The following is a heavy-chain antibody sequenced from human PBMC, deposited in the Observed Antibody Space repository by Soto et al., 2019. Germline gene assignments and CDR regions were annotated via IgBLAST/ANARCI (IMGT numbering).Heavy chain of an antibody. CDR2: ISYDGSNK. CDR1: GFTFSSYA. CDR3: ARENYDILTGYYMYPPRLVWGMDV. V-gene: IGHV3-30-3*01. D-gene: IGHD3-9*01. J-gene: IGHJ6*02. Sequence: PGGSLRLSCAASGFTFSSYAMHWVRQAPGKGLEWVAVISYDGSNKYYADSVKGRFTISRDNSKNTLYLQMNSLRAEDTAVYYCARENYDILTGYYMYPPRLVWGMDVWGQGTTVTVSS.